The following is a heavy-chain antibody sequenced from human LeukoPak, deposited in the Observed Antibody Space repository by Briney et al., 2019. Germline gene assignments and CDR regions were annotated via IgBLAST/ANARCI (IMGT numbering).Heavy chain of an antibody. V-gene: IGHV6-1*01. J-gene: IGHJ5*02. CDR3: ARDMTTVVTPMSSGWFDP. D-gene: IGHD4-23*01. Sequence: SQTLSLTCAISGDSVSSNSAAWNWISQSPSRGLEWLGRTYYRSKWYNDYAVSVKSRITINPDTSKNQFSLQLNSVTPEDTAVYYCARDMTTVVTPMSSGWFDPWGQGTLVTVSS. CDR2: TYYRSKWYN. CDR1: GDSVSSNSAA.